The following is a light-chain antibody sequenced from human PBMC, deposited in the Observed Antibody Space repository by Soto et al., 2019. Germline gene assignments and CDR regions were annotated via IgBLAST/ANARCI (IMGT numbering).Light chain of an antibody. CDR1: SSNIGAGYD. CDR3: QADGRSRVV. Sequence: QSVLTQPPSVSGAPGQRVTISCTGSSSNIGAGYDVHWYQQFPGAAPKVLIHGNTNRPAGVPARFSGSKSGTSASLAITGLQDEDEADYSGQADGRSRVVFGGGTKLTVL. J-gene: IGLJ2*01. V-gene: IGLV1-40*01. CDR2: GNT.